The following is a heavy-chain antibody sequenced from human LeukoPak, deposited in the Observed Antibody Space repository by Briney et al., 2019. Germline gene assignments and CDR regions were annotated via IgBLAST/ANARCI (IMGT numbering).Heavy chain of an antibody. CDR2: IYYSGRT. J-gene: IGHJ4*02. CDR1: GGSISNYY. Sequence: SETLSLTCTVSGGSISNYYWSWIRQPPGKGLEWIGSIYYSGRTYYNPSLKIRVTIFVDTSKNQFSLKLNSVTAADTAVYYCARSQATAMVSDYWGQGTLVTVSS. CDR3: ARSQATAMVSDY. D-gene: IGHD2-2*01. V-gene: IGHV4-39*01.